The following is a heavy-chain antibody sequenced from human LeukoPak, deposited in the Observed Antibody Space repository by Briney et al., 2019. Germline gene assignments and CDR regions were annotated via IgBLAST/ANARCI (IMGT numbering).Heavy chain of an antibody. J-gene: IGHJ4*02. CDR3: ARVRGSYSSDS. D-gene: IGHD1-26*01. CDR1: GFTFSSYS. Sequence: GGSLRLSCAASGFTFSSYSMNWVRQAPGKGLEWVSSISSSSSYIYYADSVKGRFTISRDNAKKSLFLQMNSLRAEDTALYYCARVRGSYSSDSWGQGTLVTVSS. CDR2: ISSSSSYI. V-gene: IGHV3-21*01.